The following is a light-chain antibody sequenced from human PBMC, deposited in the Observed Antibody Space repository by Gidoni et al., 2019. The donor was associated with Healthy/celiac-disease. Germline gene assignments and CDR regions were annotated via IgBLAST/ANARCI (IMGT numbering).Light chain of an antibody. CDR2: FEGSGRR. V-gene: IGLV4-60*02. CDR1: SGHSRYV. Sequence: QPVLTQSSSASASLGSSVKLPCTLSSGHSRYVIAWHQQPPGKAPRYLMKFEGSGRRTKGSGLPDRFSGSSSGADRYLTISNLQFEDEAEYYCETWDRNTPLVLGGGTKVTVL. CDR3: ETWDRNTPLV. J-gene: IGLJ3*02.